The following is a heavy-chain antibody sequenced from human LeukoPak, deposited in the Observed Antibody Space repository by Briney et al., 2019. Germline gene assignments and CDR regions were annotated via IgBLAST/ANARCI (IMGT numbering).Heavy chain of an antibody. J-gene: IGHJ4*02. Sequence: PSETLSLTCTVSGGSISSYYWSWIRQPPGKGLEWIGYIYYSGSTNYNPSLKSRVTISVDTSKNQFSLKLSSVTAADTAVYYCARHDYDSSGYYFFFDYWGQGTLVTVSS. CDR1: GGSISSYY. V-gene: IGHV4-59*08. D-gene: IGHD3-22*01. CDR3: ARHDYDSSGYYFFFDY. CDR2: IYYSGST.